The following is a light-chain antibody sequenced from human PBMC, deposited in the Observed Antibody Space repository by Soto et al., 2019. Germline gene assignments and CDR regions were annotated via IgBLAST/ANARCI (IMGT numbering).Light chain of an antibody. J-gene: IGKJ4*02. CDR2: AAS. Sequence: IQMTHSPASLSASVLYRVTITFLSSQIIITYLNWYQQKSGKAPKLLIFAASTLESGVPSRFSGGGSGTDFTLTINSLQTEDSAIYYCQQSHNIPSTFGRGTKVDIK. CDR1: QIIITY. CDR3: QQSHNIPST. V-gene: IGKV1-39*01.